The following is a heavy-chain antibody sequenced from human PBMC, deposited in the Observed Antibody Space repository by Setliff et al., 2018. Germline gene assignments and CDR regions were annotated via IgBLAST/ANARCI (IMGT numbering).Heavy chain of an antibody. J-gene: IGHJ4*02. V-gene: IGHV4-39*01. CDR2: MYYSGST. CDR1: GGSISSGSYY. Sequence: PSETLSLTCSVSGGSISSGSYYWGWIRQSPGKGLEWIGSMYYSGSTYYNPSLTGRVTLSVDTTKNQFSLKLTSMTAADTAVYFCARHLLVHGTYHCDYWGQGTPITVSS. D-gene: IGHD1-7*01. CDR3: ARHLLVHGTYHCDY.